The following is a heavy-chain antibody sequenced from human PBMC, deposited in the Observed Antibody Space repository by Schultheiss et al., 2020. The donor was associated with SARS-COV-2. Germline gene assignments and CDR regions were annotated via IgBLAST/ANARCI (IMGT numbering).Heavy chain of an antibody. CDR2: VTPIFGTA. Sequence: SVKVSCKASGGTLSSYAMNWVRQAPGQGLEWMGGVTPIFGTANYAQKFQGRVTITADESTSTAYMELSSLRSEDTAVYYCARDQPPRYYDSSGYSYTQGAFEIWGQGTMVTVSS. D-gene: IGHD3-22*01. CDR1: GGTLSSYA. V-gene: IGHV1-69*13. CDR3: ARDQPPRYYDSSGYSYTQGAFEI. J-gene: IGHJ3*02.